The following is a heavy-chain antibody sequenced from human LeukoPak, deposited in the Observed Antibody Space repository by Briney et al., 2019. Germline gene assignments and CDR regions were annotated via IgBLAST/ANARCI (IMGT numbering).Heavy chain of an antibody. CDR1: GGSISSGGYS. D-gene: IGHD1-26*01. CDR2: IYYSGST. Sequence: SETLSLTCTVSGGSISSGGYSWSWIRQHPGKGLEWIGYIYYSGSTYYNPSLKSRVTISVDTSKNQFSLKLSSVTAADTAVYYCARDGSTTAVGYWYFDLWGRGTLVTVSS. CDR3: ARDGSTTAVGYWYFDL. V-gene: IGHV4-31*03. J-gene: IGHJ2*01.